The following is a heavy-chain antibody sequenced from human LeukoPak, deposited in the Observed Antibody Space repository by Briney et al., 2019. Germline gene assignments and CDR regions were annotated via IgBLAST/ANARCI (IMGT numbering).Heavy chain of an antibody. D-gene: IGHD2-15*01. J-gene: IGHJ4*02. Sequence: ISSSSTIYYADSVKGRFTISRDNAKNSLYLQMNSLRAEDTAVYYCARDVHPIVVVVAALGYWGQGTLVTVSS. V-gene: IGHV3-69-1*01. CDR3: ARDVHPIVVVVAALGY. CDR2: ISSSSTI.